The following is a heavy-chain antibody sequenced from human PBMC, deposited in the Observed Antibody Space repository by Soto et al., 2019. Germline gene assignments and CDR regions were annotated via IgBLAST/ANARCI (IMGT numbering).Heavy chain of an antibody. J-gene: IGHJ4*02. Sequence: GASVKVSCKASGGTFSSYAISWVRQAPGQRLEWIGGIIPIFGTANYAQKFQGRVTITADKSTSTAYMELSSLRSEDTAGYYCAADVSGWLYFDYWGQGTLVTVSS. D-gene: IGHD6-19*01. CDR3: AADVSGWLYFDY. CDR2: IIPIFGTA. V-gene: IGHV1-69*06. CDR1: GGTFSSYA.